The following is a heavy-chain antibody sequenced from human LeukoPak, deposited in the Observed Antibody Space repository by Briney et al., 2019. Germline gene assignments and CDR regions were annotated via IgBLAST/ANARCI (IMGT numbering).Heavy chain of an antibody. D-gene: IGHD4-23*01. CDR2: ISSSGSTI. Sequence: GGSLRLSCAASGFTFSNYWMSWVRQAPGKGLEWVSYISSSGSTIYYADSVKGRFTISRDNAKNSLYLQMNSLRAEDTAVYYCVRDYGGSSPFDYWGQGTLVTVSS. J-gene: IGHJ4*02. CDR1: GFTFSNYW. CDR3: VRDYGGSSPFDY. V-gene: IGHV3-48*03.